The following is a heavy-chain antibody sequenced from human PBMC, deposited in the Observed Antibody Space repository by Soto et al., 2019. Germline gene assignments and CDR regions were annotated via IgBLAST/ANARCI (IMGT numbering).Heavy chain of an antibody. Sequence: SETLSLTCTVSGGSISSGGYYWSWIRQHPGKGLEWIGYIYYSGSTYYNPSLKSRVTISVDTSKNQFSLKLSSVTAADTAVYYFSRGGRSSYATDFWGQGIIVTVS. J-gene: IGHJ6*02. CDR1: GGSISSGGYY. D-gene: IGHD5-12*01. CDR2: IYYSGST. CDR3: SRGGRSSYATDF. V-gene: IGHV4-31*03.